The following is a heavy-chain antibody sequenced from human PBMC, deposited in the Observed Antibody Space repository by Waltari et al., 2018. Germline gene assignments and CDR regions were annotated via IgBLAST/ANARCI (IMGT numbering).Heavy chain of an antibody. V-gene: IGHV1-69*13. D-gene: IGHD2-21*01. CDR2: ILPRFATS. CDR3: ARSQVVVIAPLDC. J-gene: IGHJ4*02. Sequence: QVQLVQSGAEVKKPGSSVKVSCKASGDTFSNYAITWVRQAPGQGLEWMGGILPRFATSNYAQKFQGRVTITADDSTSTAYMELSSLGSEDTAIYYCARSQVVVIAPLDCWGQGTLVTVSS. CDR1: GDTFSNYA.